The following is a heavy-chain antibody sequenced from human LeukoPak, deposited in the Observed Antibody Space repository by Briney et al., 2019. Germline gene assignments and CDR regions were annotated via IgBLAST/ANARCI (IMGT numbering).Heavy chain of an antibody. J-gene: IGHJ6*02. CDR1: GYTFTSYD. Sequence: ASVKVSCKASGYTFTSYDINWVRQATGQGLEWMGWMNPNSGNTGYAQKFQGRVTMTRNTSISTAYMELSSLRSEDTAVYYCARGQGPPYPMDVWGQGTTVTVSS. V-gene: IGHV1-8*01. CDR3: ARGQGPPYPMDV. CDR2: MNPNSGNT.